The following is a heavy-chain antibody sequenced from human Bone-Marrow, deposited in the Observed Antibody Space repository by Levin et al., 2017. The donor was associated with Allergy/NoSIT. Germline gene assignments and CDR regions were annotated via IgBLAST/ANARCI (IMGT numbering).Heavy chain of an antibody. CDR3: ARVSVGTTGYTFDG. J-gene: IGHJ3*01. CDR2: INSNVTYI. V-gene: IGHV3-21*01. CDR1: GFTFNVYS. D-gene: IGHD1-26*01. Sequence: GESLKISCAASGFTFNVYSMNWVRQAPGKGLEWVSSINSNVTYIFYSDSVKGRFSISRDNAKNSLYLQMNSLRAEDTAVYYCARVSVGTTGYTFDGWGQGAMVTVSS.